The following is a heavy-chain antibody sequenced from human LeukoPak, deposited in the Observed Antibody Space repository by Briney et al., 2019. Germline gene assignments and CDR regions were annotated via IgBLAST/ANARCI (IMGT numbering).Heavy chain of an antibody. J-gene: IGHJ5*01. Sequence: SQTLSLTCTVSGGSISSGSHYWSWIRQPVGKGLEWIGLIYTSGTTKTNPSLESRVTISLDTSKNQFSLKLGSVTAADTAVYYCAREFESWGEGTLVTVSS. CDR1: GGSISSGSHY. CDR3: AREFES. V-gene: IGHV4-61*02. CDR2: IYTSGTT.